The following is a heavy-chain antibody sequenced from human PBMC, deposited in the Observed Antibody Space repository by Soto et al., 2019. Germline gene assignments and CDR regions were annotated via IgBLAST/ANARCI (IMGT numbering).Heavy chain of an antibody. CDR1: GGTFSSYA. J-gene: IGHJ6*02. D-gene: IGHD2-21*02. CDR3: ARGYIVVVTASLLWYYGMDV. CDR2: IIPIFGTA. V-gene: IGHV1-69*13. Sequence: EASVKVSCKASGGTFSSYAISWVRQAPGQGLEWMGGIIPIFGTANYAQKFQGRVTITADESTSTAYMELSSLRSEDTAVYYCARGYIVVVTASLLWYYGMDVWGQGTTVTV.